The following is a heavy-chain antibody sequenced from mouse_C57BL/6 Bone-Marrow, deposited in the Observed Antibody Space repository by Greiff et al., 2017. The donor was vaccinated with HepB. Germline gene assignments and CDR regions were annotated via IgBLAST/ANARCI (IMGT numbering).Heavy chain of an antibody. CDR3: SRGGLTTVVPYAMDY. CDR1: GYSFTGYY. J-gene: IGHJ4*01. Sequence: VQLQQSGPELVKPGASVKISCKASGYSFTGYYMHWVKQSHGNILDWIGYIYPYNGVSSYNQKFKGKATLTVDKSSSTAYMELRSLTSEDSAVYYCSRGGLTTVVPYAMDYWGQGTSVTVSS. D-gene: IGHD1-1*01. V-gene: IGHV1-31*01. CDR2: IYPYNGVS.